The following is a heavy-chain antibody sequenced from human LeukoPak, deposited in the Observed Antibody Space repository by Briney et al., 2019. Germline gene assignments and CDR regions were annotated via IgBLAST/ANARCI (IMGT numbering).Heavy chain of an antibody. V-gene: IGHV3-7*01. Sequence: GGSLRLSCAASGFTFSSYWMSWVRQAPGKGLECVANINQDGSKIYYVDSVKGRFTISRDKAKKSLYLQMNSLRAEDTAVYYCAREAFGYCSSTSCGSWFDPWGQGTLVTVSS. CDR1: GFTFSSYW. CDR3: AREAFGYCSSTSCGSWFDP. D-gene: IGHD2-2*01. CDR2: INQDGSKI. J-gene: IGHJ5*02.